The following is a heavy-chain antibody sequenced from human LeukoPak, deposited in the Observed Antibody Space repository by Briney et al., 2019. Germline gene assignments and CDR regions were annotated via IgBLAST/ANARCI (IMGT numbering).Heavy chain of an antibody. J-gene: IGHJ3*02. Sequence: GGSLRLSCAASGFTFSSYSMNWVRQAPGKGLEWVSSISSSSSYIYYADSVKGRFTISRDNVKNSLYLQMNSLRAEDTAVYYCARGQGWNPEAVTNAFDIWGQGTMVTVSS. V-gene: IGHV3-21*01. CDR3: ARGQGWNPEAVTNAFDI. CDR1: GFTFSSYS. CDR2: ISSSSSYI. D-gene: IGHD1-1*01.